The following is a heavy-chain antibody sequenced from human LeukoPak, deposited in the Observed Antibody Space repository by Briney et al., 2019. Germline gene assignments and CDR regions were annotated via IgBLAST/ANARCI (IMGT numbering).Heavy chain of an antibody. J-gene: IGHJ4*02. CDR2: IKQDGSEK. V-gene: IGHV3-7*03. D-gene: IGHD6-13*01. Sequence: GGSLRLSCAASGFTFSSYWMSWVRQAPGKGLEWVANIKQDGSEKYYVDSVKGRFTISRDNAKNSLYLQMNSLRDEDTAVYYCARERTIASGAFDYWGQGTLVTVSS. CDR3: ARERTIASGAFDY. CDR1: GFTFSSYW.